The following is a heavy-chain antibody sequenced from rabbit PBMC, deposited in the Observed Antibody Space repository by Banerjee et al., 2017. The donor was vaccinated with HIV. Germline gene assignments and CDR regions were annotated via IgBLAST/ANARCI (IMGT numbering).Heavy chain of an antibody. Sequence: QEQLEESGGDLVKPEGSLTLTCTASGFSLSSGAMSWVRQAPGKGLEWIGYMYIASDTTDYASWAKGRFTISKTSSTVDLKMTSLTAADTATYFCARDLAGVIGWNFNLWGPGTLVTVS. CDR2: MYIASDTT. CDR3: ARDLAGVIGWNFNL. J-gene: IGHJ4*01. CDR1: GFSLSSGA. D-gene: IGHD4-1*01. V-gene: IGHV1S36*01.